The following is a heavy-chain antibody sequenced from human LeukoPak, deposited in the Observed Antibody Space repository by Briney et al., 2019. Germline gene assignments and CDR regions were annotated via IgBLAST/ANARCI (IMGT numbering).Heavy chain of an antibody. D-gene: IGHD3-10*01. V-gene: IGHV3-49*04. CDR3: TRDLGLLWFGELSQPFDY. CDR1: GFTFGDYA. J-gene: IGHJ4*02. Sequence: GRSLRLSCTASGFTFGDYAMSWVRQVPGKGLEWVGFIRSKAYGGTTEYAASVKGRFTISRDDSKSIAYLQMNSLKTEDTAVYYCTRDLGLLWFGELSQPFDYWGQRTLVTVSS. CDR2: IRSKAYGGTT.